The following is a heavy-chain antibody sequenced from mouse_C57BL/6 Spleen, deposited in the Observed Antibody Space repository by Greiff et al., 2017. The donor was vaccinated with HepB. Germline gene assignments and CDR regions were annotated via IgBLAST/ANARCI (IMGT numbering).Heavy chain of an antibody. V-gene: IGHV2-5*01. CDR1: GFSLTSYG. Sequence: VKVVESGPGLVQPSQSLSITCTVSGFSLTSYGVHWVRQSPGKGLEWLGVIWRGGSTDYNAAFMSRLSITKDNSKSQVFFKMNSLQADDTAIYYCAKKRAQANAMDYWGQGTSVTVSS. J-gene: IGHJ4*01. D-gene: IGHD3-2*02. CDR3: AKKRAQANAMDY. CDR2: IWRGGST.